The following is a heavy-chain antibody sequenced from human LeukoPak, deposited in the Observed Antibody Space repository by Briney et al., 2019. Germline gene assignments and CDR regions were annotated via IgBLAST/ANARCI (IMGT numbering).Heavy chain of an antibody. CDR1: GFTFSSYS. CDR2: ISSSSSYI. Sequence: KPGGSLRLSCADSGFTFSSYSMNWVRQAPGKGLEWVSSISSSSSYIYYADSVKGRFTISRDNAKNSLYLQMNSLRAEDTAVYYCARVGIAVDGGDYWGQGTLVTVS. CDR3: ARVGIAVDGGDY. D-gene: IGHD6-19*01. J-gene: IGHJ4*02. V-gene: IGHV3-21*01.